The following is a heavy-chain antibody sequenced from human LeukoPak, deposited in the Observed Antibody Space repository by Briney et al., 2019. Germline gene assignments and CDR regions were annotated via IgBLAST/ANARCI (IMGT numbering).Heavy chain of an antibody. D-gene: IGHD6-19*01. CDR3: ARDLVIAVAAPMDV. CDR1: GFTFSSYS. CDR2: ISSSSSYI. J-gene: IGHJ6*04. V-gene: IGHV3-21*01. Sequence: GGSLRLSCAASGFTFSSYSMNWVRQAPGKGLEWVSSISSSSSYIYYADSVKGRFTIPRDNAKNSLYLQMNSLRAEDTAVYYCARDLVIAVAAPMDVWGKGTTVTVPS.